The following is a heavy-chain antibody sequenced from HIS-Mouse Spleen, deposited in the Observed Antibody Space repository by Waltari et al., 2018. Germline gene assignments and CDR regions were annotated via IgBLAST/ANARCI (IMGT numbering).Heavy chain of an antibody. V-gene: IGHV4-39*07. CDR1: RGSISSSRYY. D-gene: IGHD6-13*01. CDR2: IYYSGST. J-gene: IGHJ2*01. Sequence: QLQLQESGPGLVKPSETLSLTCTGARGSISSSRYYWGWIRQPPGKGLEWIGSIYYSGSTYYNPSLKSRVTISVDTSKNQFSLKLSSVTAADTAVYYCAREIPYSSSWYDWYFDLWGRGTLVTVSS. CDR3: AREIPYSSSWYDWYFDL.